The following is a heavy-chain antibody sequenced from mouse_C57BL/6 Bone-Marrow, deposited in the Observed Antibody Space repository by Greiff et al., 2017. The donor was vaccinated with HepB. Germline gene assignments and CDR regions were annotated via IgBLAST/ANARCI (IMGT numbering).Heavy chain of an antibody. Sequence: EVQLQESGGGLVQPGGSLSLSCAASGFTFTDYYMSWVRQPPGKALEWLGFIRNKANGYTTEYSASVKGRFTISRDNSQSILYLQMNALRAEDSATYYCARYVSNYFGYWGQGTTLTVSS. CDR1: GFTFTDYY. V-gene: IGHV7-3*01. CDR3: ARYVSNYFGY. J-gene: IGHJ2*01. CDR2: IRNKANGYTT.